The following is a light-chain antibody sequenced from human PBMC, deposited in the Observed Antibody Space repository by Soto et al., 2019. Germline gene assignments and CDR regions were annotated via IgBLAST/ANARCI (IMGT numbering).Light chain of an antibody. J-gene: IGKJ5*01. CDR2: KAS. CDR1: QSISIW. CDR3: QQYNSYSIT. V-gene: IGKV1-5*03. Sequence: DIQMTQSPSTLSGSVGDRVTITCRASQSISIWLAWYQQKPGKAPKLLIYKASSLESGVPSRFSGSGSGTEFTLTISSLQPDDFATYYCQQYNSYSITFGQGTRLEIK.